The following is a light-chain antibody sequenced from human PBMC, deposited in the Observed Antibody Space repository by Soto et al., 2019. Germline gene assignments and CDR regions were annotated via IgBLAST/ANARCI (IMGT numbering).Light chain of an antibody. V-gene: IGKV3-11*01. J-gene: IGKJ4*01. CDR2: GAS. Sequence: EIVLTQSPATLSLSPGERATLSCRASQSISSHFAWYQQNPGQAPWLLIYGASNRATGIPARFSARGSGTDFTLTISSLEPEDFAVYYCQQRINWPLTFGGGTKGEIK. CDR3: QQRINWPLT. CDR1: QSISSH.